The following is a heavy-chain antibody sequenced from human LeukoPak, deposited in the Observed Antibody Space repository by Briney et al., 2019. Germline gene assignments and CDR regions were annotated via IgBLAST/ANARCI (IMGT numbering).Heavy chain of an antibody. V-gene: IGHV4-59*01. D-gene: IGHD3-10*01. CDR3: ARVRDPTARMYYYGSGSYSWFDP. J-gene: IGHJ5*02. CDR2: IYYSGST. Sequence: SETLSLTCTVSGGSISSYYWSWIRQPPGKGLEWIGYIYYSGSTNYNPSLKSRVTISVDTSKNQFSLKLSSVTAADTAVYYCARVRDPTARMYYYGSGSYSWFDPWGQGTLVTVSS. CDR1: GGSISSYY.